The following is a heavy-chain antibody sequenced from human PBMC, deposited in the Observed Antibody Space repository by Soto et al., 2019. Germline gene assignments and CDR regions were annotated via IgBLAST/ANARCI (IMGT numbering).Heavy chain of an antibody. CDR3: ARDGAGVDY. V-gene: IGHV1-18*01. J-gene: IGHJ4*02. D-gene: IGHD3-10*01. CDR2: ISAYTGNT. Sequence: ASVKVSCKASGYTFTCYGISWVRQAPGQGLEWIGWISAYTGNTNYAQKLQGRVTMTTDTSTSTAYRELRMLRSDHTAVYYCARDGAGVDYWGQGALVSVSS. CDR1: GYTFTCYG.